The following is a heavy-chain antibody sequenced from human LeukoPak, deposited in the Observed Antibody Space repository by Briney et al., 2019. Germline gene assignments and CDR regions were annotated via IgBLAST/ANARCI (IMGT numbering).Heavy chain of an antibody. CDR2: INPRGST. CDR3: ARGLRQGSAWSWGPKEKSYQYMDV. CDR1: GGSFSSHY. D-gene: IGHD6-19*01. Sequence: PSETLSLTCGVSGGSFSSHYWTWIRQPPGKGLEWIGEINPRGSTNYNPSLESRVNVSADTSRNQLSLSLTSVTAADSAVYFCARGLRQGSAWSWGPKEKSYQYMDVWGTGTTVIVSS. J-gene: IGHJ6*04. V-gene: IGHV4-34*01.